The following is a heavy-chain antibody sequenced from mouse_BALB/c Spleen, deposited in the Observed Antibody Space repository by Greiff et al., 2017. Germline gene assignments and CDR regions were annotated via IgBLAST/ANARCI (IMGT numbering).Heavy chain of an antibody. D-gene: IGHD1-1*01. CDR2: ISSGSSTI. CDR1: GFTFSSFG. CDR3: ARGGTVRAMDY. Sequence: EVHLVESGGGLVQPGGSRKLSCAASGFTFSSFGMHWVRQAPEKGLEWVAYISSGSSTIYYADTVKGRFTISRDNPKNTLFLQMTSLRSEDTAMYYCARGGTVRAMDYWGQGTSVTVSS. J-gene: IGHJ4*01. V-gene: IGHV5-17*02.